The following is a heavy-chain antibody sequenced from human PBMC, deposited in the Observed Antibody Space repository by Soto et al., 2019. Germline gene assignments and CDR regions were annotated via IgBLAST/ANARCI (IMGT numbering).Heavy chain of an antibody. D-gene: IGHD6-13*01. CDR1: GFTFSSYS. Sequence: EVQLVESGGGLVKPGGSLRLSCAASGFTFSSYSMNWVRQAPGKGLEWVSSISSSSSYIYYADSVKGRFTISRDNAKNSLYLQMNSLRAEDTAVYYCARDQGRKAGEGWFDPWGQGTLVTVSS. V-gene: IGHV3-21*01. CDR3: ARDQGRKAGEGWFDP. CDR2: ISSSSSYI. J-gene: IGHJ5*02.